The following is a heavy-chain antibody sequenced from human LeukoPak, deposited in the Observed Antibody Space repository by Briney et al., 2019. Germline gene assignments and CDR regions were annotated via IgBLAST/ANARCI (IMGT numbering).Heavy chain of an antibody. J-gene: IGHJ4*02. D-gene: IGHD3-3*01. CDR1: GFTFSSYA. V-gene: IGHV3-23*01. CDR2: ISGSGGST. Sequence: HPGGSLRLSCAASGFTFSSYAMSWVRQAPGKGLEWVSAISGSGGSTYYADSVKGRFTISRDNSKNTLYLQMNSLRAEDTAVYYCATAEIFAEWFGTRGPNDYWGQGTLVTVSS. CDR3: ATAEIFAEWFGTRGPNDY.